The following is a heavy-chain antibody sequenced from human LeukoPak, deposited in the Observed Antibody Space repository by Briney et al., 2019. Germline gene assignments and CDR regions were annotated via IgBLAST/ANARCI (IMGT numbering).Heavy chain of an antibody. V-gene: IGHV3-49*04. CDR2: TRSVAYRGTT. CDR1: GFTLGDHA. Sequence: GGSLRLSCRNSGFTLGDHAMSWVRQAPGKGLEWVGFTRSVAYRGTTEYAASVKGRFTISRDDSKGVAHLQMNALKSEDTAVYYCSRGPIQLWVHNGMDVWGQGTTVTVSS. D-gene: IGHD5-18*01. J-gene: IGHJ6*02. CDR3: SRGPIQLWVHNGMDV.